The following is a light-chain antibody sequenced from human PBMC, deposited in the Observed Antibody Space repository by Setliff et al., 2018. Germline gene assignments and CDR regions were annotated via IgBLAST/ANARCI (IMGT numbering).Light chain of an antibody. CDR1: SSDVGAYNL. V-gene: IGLV2-23*02. CDR3: CSYAGRGTGG. J-gene: IGLJ1*01. CDR2: EVN. Sequence: QSVLTQPASVSGSPGQSITISCTGTSSDVGAYNLVAWYQHHPGKVPKLMIYEVNKRPSGVSTRFSGSKSGNTASLTISGLQAEDEADHYCCSYAGRGTGGFGTGTKVTVL.